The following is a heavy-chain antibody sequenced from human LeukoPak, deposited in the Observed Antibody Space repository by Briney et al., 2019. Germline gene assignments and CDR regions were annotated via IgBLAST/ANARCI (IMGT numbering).Heavy chain of an antibody. CDR3: ARPYCSGGSCYLDY. CDR2: IYPGDSGT. Sequence: GKSLEISWEDSRYRVTNYWIGWVRQMPGKGLEWMGIIYPGDSGTRYSPSFQGQVTISADKSISTAYLQWSSLKASDTAMYYCARPYCSGGSCYLDYWGQGTLVTVSS. D-gene: IGHD2-15*01. CDR1: RYRVTNYW. J-gene: IGHJ4*02. V-gene: IGHV5-51*01.